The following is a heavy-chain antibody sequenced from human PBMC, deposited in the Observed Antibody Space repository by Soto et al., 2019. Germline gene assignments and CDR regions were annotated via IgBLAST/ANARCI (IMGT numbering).Heavy chain of an antibody. V-gene: IGHV3-23*01. D-gene: IGHD2-2*01. CDR3: ARAARYCTSASCSSYYYFAMDV. J-gene: IGHJ6*02. CDR2: ISGGSRDST. Sequence: GGSLRLSCAASEFMFSSYAMSWVRQAPGKGLEWVSAISGGSRDSTHYADSVKGRFTVSRDNSKNTLFLQLNSLRADDSAVYYCARAARYCTSASCSSYYYFAMDVWGQGTTVTVSS. CDR1: EFMFSSYA.